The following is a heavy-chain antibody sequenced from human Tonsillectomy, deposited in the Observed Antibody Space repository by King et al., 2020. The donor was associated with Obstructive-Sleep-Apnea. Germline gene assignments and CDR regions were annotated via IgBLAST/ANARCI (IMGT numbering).Heavy chain of an antibody. J-gene: IGHJ6*02. V-gene: IGHV3-30-3*01. CDR1: GFTFRNYA. CDR2: ISYDGDNK. CDR3: ARAEDYSSSGSNYYYGMDV. D-gene: IGHD3-10*01. Sequence: VQLVESGGGVVQPGRSLSLSCAPSGFTFRNYAIHWVRQAPGKGLEWVAVISYDGDNKYYADSVKGRFTISRDNFRNTLFLQMNSLRVEDTAVYYCARAEDYSSSGSNYYYGMDVWGQGTTVTVSS.